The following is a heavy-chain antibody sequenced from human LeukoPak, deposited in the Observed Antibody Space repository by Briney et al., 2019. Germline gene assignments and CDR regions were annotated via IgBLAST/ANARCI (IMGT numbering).Heavy chain of an antibody. CDR1: GYTFTSYG. D-gene: IGHD3-9*01. CDR2: ISAYNGNT. V-gene: IGHV1-18*01. Sequence: ASVKVSCKASGYTFTSYGISWVRQAPGQGLEWMGWISAYNGNTNYAQKLQGRVTMTTDTSTSTAYMELRSLRSDDTAVYYCAREDYDILTGYPGGPYWFDPWGQGTLVTVSS. J-gene: IGHJ5*02. CDR3: AREDYDILTGYPGGPYWFDP.